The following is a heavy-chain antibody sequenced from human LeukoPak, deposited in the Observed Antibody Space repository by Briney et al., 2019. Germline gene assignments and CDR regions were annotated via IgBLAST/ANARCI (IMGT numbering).Heavy chain of an antibody. V-gene: IGHV3-48*04. D-gene: IGHD3-16*02. Sequence: GGSLRLSCAVSGFTFSTYWMNWVRQAPGKGLEWVSYISSSGSTIYYADSVKGRFTISRDNAKNTLYLQMNSLRAEDTAVYYCARSVDDYVWGSYLYYFDYWGQGTLVTVSS. J-gene: IGHJ4*02. CDR3: ARSVDDYVWGSYLYYFDY. CDR2: ISSSGSTI. CDR1: GFTFSTYW.